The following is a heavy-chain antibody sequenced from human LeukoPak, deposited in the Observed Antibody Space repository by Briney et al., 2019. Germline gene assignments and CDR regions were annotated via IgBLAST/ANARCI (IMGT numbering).Heavy chain of an antibody. V-gene: IGHV3-53*01. Sequence: PGGSLRLSCAASGFTVSSNYMSWVRQAPGKGLEWVSVIYSGGSTYYADSVKGRFTISRDNSKNTLYLQMNSLRAEDTAVYYCVSSPKRNYYYGYWGQGTLVTVSS. J-gene: IGHJ4*02. CDR1: GFTVSSNY. CDR3: VSSPKRNYYYGY. D-gene: IGHD4-11*01. CDR2: IYSGGST.